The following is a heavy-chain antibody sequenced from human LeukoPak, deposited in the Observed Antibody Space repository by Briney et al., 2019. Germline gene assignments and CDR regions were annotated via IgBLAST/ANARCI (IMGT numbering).Heavy chain of an antibody. CDR1: GITFGTYA. Sequence: GGSLRLSCAASGITFGTYAMTWVRQAPGKGLEWVSSIHNSGDKTFYSDSVRGRFTISRDNSKSTVYLQMNSLRADDTALYYCAKESGGDWGYFEYWGQGILVTVSS. CDR3: AKESGGDWGYFEY. D-gene: IGHD2-21*01. V-gene: IGHV3-23*01. CDR2: IHNSGDKT. J-gene: IGHJ4*02.